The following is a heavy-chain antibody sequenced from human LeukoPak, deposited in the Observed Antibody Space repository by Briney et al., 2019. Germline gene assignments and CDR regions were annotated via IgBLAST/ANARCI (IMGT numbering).Heavy chain of an antibody. CDR3: ARDQAAAGSDAFDI. J-gene: IGHJ3*02. Sequence: GGSLRLSCAASGFTFSTYSMNWVRQAPGKGLELVSSIGRSSSYMYYADSVKGRFTISRDNAKNSLYLQMNSLRAEDTAVYYCARDQAAAGSDAFDIWGQGTMVSVSS. V-gene: IGHV3-21*01. CDR1: GFTFSTYS. D-gene: IGHD6-13*01. CDR2: IGRSSSYM.